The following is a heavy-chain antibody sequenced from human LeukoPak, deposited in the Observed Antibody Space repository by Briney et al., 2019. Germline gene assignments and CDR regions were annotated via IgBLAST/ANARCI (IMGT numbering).Heavy chain of an antibody. CDR1: GGSISSYY. J-gene: IGHJ5*02. CDR2: IYYSGST. CDR3: ARDLTESSYDILTGYYTSWFDP. Sequence: SETLSLTCTVSGGSISSYYWSWIRQPPGKGLEWIGYIYYSGSTNYNPSLKSRVTISVDTSKNQFSLKLSSVTAADTAVYYCARDLTESSYDILTGYYTSWFDPWGQGTLVTVSS. V-gene: IGHV4-59*01. D-gene: IGHD3-9*01.